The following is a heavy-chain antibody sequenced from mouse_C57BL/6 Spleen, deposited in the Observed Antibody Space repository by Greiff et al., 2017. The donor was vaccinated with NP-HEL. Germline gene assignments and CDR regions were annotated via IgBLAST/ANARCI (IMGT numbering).Heavy chain of an antibody. CDR3: ARGDFFAY. V-gene: IGHV3-6*01. Sequence: EVKLQESGPGLVKPSQSLSLTCSVTGYSITRGYYWNWIRQVPGNKLEWMGDISYDGSNNYNPSLKNRISITRDTSKNQFFLKLNSVTTEDTATYYCARGDFFAYWGQGTLVTVSA. J-gene: IGHJ3*01. CDR2: ISYDGSN. CDR1: GYSITRGYY.